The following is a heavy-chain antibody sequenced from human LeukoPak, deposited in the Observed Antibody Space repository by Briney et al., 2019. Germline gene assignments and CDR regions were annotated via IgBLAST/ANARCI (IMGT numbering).Heavy chain of an antibody. D-gene: IGHD3-10*01. Sequence: GGSLRLSCAASGFIFNNYWISWVRQAPGEGLEWVANIKQDGSEKYYVDSVKGRFTISRDNAKNSLYLQMNSLRAEDTAVYYCARDRRFGEFDDAFDIRGQGTMVTVSS. J-gene: IGHJ3*02. CDR3: ARDRRFGEFDDAFDI. CDR2: IKQDGSEK. V-gene: IGHV3-7*01. CDR1: GFIFNNYW.